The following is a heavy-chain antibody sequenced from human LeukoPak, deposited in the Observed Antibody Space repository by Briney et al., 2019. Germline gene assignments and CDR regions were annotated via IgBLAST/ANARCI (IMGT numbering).Heavy chain of an antibody. J-gene: IGHJ4*02. Sequence: PSETLSLTCTVSGGSFSSGGYYWSWIRQHPGKGLEWIGYIYYSGSTYYNPSLKSRVTISVDTSKNQCSLKLSSVTAADTAVYYCAVGYSYGPYDYWSQGTLVTVSS. CDR1: GGSFSSGGYY. D-gene: IGHD5-18*01. CDR3: AVGYSYGPYDY. CDR2: IYYSGST. V-gene: IGHV4-31*03.